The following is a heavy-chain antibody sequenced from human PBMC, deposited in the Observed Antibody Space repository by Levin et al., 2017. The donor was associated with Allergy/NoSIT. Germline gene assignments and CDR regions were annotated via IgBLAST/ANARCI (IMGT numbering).Heavy chain of an antibody. CDR3: ARLWRGGDY. CDR1: GFNFINFG. V-gene: IGHV1-18*01. J-gene: IGHJ4*02. Sequence: ASVKVSCKASGFNFINFGCNWVRQAPGQGLEWMGWVGTRNGDRRYAQKFQDRVTMTTDTSTGTAYLQPRRLTPDDTAVYFCARLWRGGDYWGQGTLVTVSS. D-gene: IGHD2-21*01. CDR2: VGTRNGDR.